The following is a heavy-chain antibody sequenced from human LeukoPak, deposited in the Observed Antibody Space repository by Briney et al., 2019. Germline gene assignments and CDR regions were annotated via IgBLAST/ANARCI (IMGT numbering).Heavy chain of an antibody. CDR2: IYTSGST. D-gene: IGHD2-2*01. CDR1: GGSISSYY. J-gene: IGHJ4*02. V-gene: IGHV4-4*07. Sequence: PSETLSLTCTVSGGSISSYYWSWIRQPAGKGLEWIGRIYTSGSTNHNPSLKSRVTISVDTSKNQFSLKLSSVTAADTAVYYCARVHCSSTSCYTWGYFDYWGQGTLVTVSS. CDR3: ARVHCSSTSCYTWGYFDY.